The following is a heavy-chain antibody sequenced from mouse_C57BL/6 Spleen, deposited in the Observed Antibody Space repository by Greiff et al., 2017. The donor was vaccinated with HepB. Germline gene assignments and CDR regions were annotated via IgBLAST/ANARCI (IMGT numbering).Heavy chain of an antibody. V-gene: IGHV5-4*03. CDR1: GFTFSSYA. Sequence: EVKLMESGGGLVKPGGSLKLSCAASGFTFSSYAMSWVRQTPEKRLEWVATISDGGSYTYYPDNVKGRFTISRDNAKNNLYLQMSHLKSEDTAMYYCAGGYDAYAMDCWGQGTSVTVSS. CDR3: AGGYDAYAMDC. CDR2: ISDGGSYT. J-gene: IGHJ4*01. D-gene: IGHD2-2*01.